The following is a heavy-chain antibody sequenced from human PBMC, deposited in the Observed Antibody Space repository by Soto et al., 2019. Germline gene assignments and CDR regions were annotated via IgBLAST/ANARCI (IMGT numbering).Heavy chain of an antibody. Sequence: EVQLLESGGGLVQPGGSLRLSCAASGFTFSSYAMSWVRQAPGKGLEWVSAISGSGGSTYYADSVKGRFTISRDNAKNTRYLQMNRLRADDTAVYYCAKEGSGYDYYYYYYMDVWGKGTTVNVSS. CDR1: GFTFSSYA. D-gene: IGHD5-12*01. J-gene: IGHJ6*03. V-gene: IGHV3-23*01. CDR3: AKEGSGYDYYYYYYMDV. CDR2: ISGSGGST.